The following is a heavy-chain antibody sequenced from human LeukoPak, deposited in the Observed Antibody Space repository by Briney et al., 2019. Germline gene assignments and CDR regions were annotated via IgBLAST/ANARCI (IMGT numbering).Heavy chain of an antibody. CDR3: VRSGLVGGALGYFQH. J-gene: IGHJ1*01. V-gene: IGHV4-39*01. CDR1: GGSISSSSYY. D-gene: IGHD6-19*01. Sequence: SETLSLTCTVSGGSISSSSYYWGWIRQPPGKGLEWIGSIYYSGSTYYNPSLKSRVTISVDTSKNQFSLKLSSVTAADTAVYYCVRSGLVGGALGYFQHWGQGTLVTVSS. CDR2: IYYSGST.